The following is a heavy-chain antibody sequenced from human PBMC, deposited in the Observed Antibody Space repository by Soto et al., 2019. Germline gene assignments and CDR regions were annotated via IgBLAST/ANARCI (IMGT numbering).Heavy chain of an antibody. CDR3: ARVGRYSYGHSDY. V-gene: IGHV4-59*01. Sequence: QVQLQESGPRLVKPSETLSLTCTVSGGSISSYYWNWIRQAPGKGLEWIGHIYYTGSAKYNPSFPSRVTISVDPSRNQVSLTLSSVTAADTAIYFCARVGRYSYGHSDYWGQGTLVTVSS. CDR2: IYYTGSA. D-gene: IGHD5-18*01. J-gene: IGHJ4*02. CDR1: GGSISSYY.